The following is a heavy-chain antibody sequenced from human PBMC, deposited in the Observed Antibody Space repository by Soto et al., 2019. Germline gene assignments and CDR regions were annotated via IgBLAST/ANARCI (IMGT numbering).Heavy chain of an antibody. CDR2: INAGNGNT. J-gene: IGHJ5*02. Sequence: ASVKVSCKASGYTFTSYAMHWVRQAPGQRLEWMGWINAGNGNTKYSQKFQGRVTITRDTSASTAYMELSSLRSEDTAVYYCARDRQKINWFDPWGQGTLVTVSS. V-gene: IGHV1-3*01. CDR1: GYTFTSYA. CDR3: ARDRQKINWFDP.